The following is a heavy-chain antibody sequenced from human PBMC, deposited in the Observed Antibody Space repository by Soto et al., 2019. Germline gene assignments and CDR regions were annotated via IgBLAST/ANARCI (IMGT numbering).Heavy chain of an antibody. V-gene: IGHV1-46*03. CDR1: GYTFTSYY. CDR3: ARDKVEMATIHYGMDV. Sequence: QVQLVQSGAEVKKPGASVKVSCKASGYTFTSYYMHWVRQAPGQGLEWMGIINPRGSSTSYAQKFQGRVNMTRDTSTSTVYMELSSLRSEDTAVYYCARDKVEMATIHYGMDVWGQGTTVTVSS. CDR2: INPRGSST. D-gene: IGHD5-12*01. J-gene: IGHJ6*02.